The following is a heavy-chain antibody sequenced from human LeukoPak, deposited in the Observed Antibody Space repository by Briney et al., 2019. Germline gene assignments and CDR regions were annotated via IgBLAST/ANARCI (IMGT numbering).Heavy chain of an antibody. CDR3: AKRSPYYFDY. CDR2: SGSGGNT. D-gene: IGHD1-26*01. V-gene: IGHV3-23*01. J-gene: IGHJ4*02. Sequence: GGSLRLSCVASGFTFSSYAMGWVRQAPGKGLEWVSTSGSGGNTYYADSVKGRFTISRDSSKNTLYLQMNSLRVEDTALYYCAKRSPYYFDYWGQGTLVTVSS. CDR1: GFTFSSYA.